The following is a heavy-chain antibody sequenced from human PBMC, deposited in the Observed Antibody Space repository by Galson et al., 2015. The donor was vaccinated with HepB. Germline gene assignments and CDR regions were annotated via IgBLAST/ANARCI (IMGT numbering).Heavy chain of an antibody. J-gene: IGHJ6*03. V-gene: IGHV1-69*13. CDR2: IIPIFGTA. CDR1: GGTFSSYA. Sequence: SVKVSCKASGGTFSSYAISWVRQAPGQGLEWMGGIIPIFGTANYAQKFQGRVTITADESTSTAYMELSSLRSEDTAVYYCARGSSSWYVPGEDYYYMDVWGKGTTVTVSS. D-gene: IGHD6-13*01. CDR3: ARGSSSWYVPGEDYYYMDV.